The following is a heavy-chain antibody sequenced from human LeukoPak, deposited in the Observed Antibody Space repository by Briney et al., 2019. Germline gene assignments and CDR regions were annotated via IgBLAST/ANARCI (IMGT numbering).Heavy chain of an antibody. CDR3: AKDKGKYYGSGSLGWFDP. J-gene: IGHJ5*02. CDR2: ISGDGGST. V-gene: IGHV3-43*02. D-gene: IGHD3-10*01. CDR1: GFTFDDYA. Sequence: GGSLRLSCAASGFTFDDYAMHWGRQAPGKGLEWVSLISGDGGSTFYADSVKGRFTISRDKDKKFLYLQMNSLRTEDTALYYCAKDKGKYYGSGSLGWFDPWGQGTLVTVSS.